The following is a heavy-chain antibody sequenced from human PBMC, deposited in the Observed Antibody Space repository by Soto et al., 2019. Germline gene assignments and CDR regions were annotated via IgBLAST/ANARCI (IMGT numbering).Heavy chain of an antibody. J-gene: IGHJ4*02. CDR2: IYYSGST. D-gene: IGHD2-2*01. CDR3: ARDGLVRYQLPHY. V-gene: IGHV4-59*01. CDR1: GGSIGSYY. Sequence: QVQLQESGPGLVKPSETLSLTCTVSGGSIGSYYWSWIRQPPGKGLEWIGYIYYSGSTNYNPSLKSRVTISVDTSKNQFSLKLSSVTAADTAVYYCARDGLVRYQLPHYWGQGTLVTVSS.